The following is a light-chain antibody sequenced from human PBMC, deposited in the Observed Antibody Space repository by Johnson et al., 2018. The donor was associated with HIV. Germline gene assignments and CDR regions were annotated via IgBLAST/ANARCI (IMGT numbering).Light chain of an antibody. V-gene: IGLV1-51*02. CDR2: ENN. J-gene: IGLJ1*01. CDR3: GTWDSSLSAHV. Sequence: HSVLTQPPSVSAAPGQKVTISCSGSSSNIGNNYVSWYQQLPGTAPKLLIYENNKRPSGIPDRFSGSKSGTSATLGITGLQTGDEADYYCGTWDSSLSAHVFGTGTKVTGL. CDR1: SSNIGNNY.